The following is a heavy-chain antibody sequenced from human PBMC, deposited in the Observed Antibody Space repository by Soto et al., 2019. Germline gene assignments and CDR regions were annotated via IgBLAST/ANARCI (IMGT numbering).Heavy chain of an antibody. Sequence: PGGSLRLSCAASGFTFSSYAMHWVRQAPGKGLEWVASISYDASNIYYADSVKGRFTFSRDNSKNTLDLQMNDLRTDDTAVYYCAKGHGVISPFDYRGQGALVTVSS. D-gene: IGHD3-16*02. CDR3: AKGHGVISPFDY. J-gene: IGHJ4*02. V-gene: IGHV3-30*04. CDR1: GFTFSSYA. CDR2: ISYDASNI.